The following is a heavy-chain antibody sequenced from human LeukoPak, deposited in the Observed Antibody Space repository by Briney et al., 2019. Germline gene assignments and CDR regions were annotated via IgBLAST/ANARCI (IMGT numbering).Heavy chain of an antibody. J-gene: IGHJ3*02. V-gene: IGHV1-24*01. Sequence: ASVKVSFKVSGYTLTELSMHWVRQAPGKGLEWMGGFDPEDGETIYAQKFQGRVTMTEDTSTDTAYMELSSLRSEDTAVYYCATKTDRGYSYAGAFDIWGQGTMVTVSS. CDR3: ATKTDRGYSYAGAFDI. D-gene: IGHD5-18*01. CDR1: GYTLTELS. CDR2: FDPEDGET.